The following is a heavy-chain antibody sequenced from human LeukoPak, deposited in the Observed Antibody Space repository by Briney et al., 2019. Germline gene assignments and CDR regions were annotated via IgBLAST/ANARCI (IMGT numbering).Heavy chain of an antibody. CDR3: ARGLSRYYYGSGSYRPIDY. J-gene: IGHJ4*02. V-gene: IGHV1-18*01. Sequence: ASVKVSCKASGYTFTSHGISWVRQAPGQGLEWMGWISAYNGNTNYAQKLQGRVTMTTDTSTSTAYMELRSLRSDDTAVYYCARGLSRYYYGSGSYRPIDYWGQGTLVTVSS. CDR1: GYTFTSHG. D-gene: IGHD3-10*01. CDR2: ISAYNGNT.